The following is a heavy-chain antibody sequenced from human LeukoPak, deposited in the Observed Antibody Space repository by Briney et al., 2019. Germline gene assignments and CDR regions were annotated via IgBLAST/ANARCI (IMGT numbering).Heavy chain of an antibody. J-gene: IGHJ4*02. CDR3: ARGHPLHAIVLDY. CDR2: IYYSGST. CDR1: GGSISSYY. D-gene: IGHD2-8*01. Sequence: PSETLSLTCTASGGSISSYYWSWIRQPPGKGLEWIGYIYYSGSTNYNPSLKSRVTISVDTSKNQFSLKLSSVTAADTAVYYCARGHPLHAIVLDYWGQGTLVTVSS. V-gene: IGHV4-59*01.